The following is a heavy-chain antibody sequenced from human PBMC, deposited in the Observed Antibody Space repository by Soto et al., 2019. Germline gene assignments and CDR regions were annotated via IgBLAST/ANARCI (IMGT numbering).Heavy chain of an antibody. V-gene: IGHV3-64*01. Sequence: GGSLRLSCATSGFTFSSYAMHWVRQAPGKGLEYVSAISSNGGSTYYASSVKGRFTISRDNSKNIVYLQMGSLRTEDMAVYFCARELGQFQVLFAYEFDNWGQGALVTVSS. CDR2: ISSNGGST. CDR1: GFTFSSYA. J-gene: IGHJ4*02. D-gene: IGHD2-8*01. CDR3: ARELGQFQVLFAYEFDN.